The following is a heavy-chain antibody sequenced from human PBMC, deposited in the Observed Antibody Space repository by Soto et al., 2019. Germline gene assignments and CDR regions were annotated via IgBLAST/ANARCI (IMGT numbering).Heavy chain of an antibody. CDR2: IIPIFGTA. J-gene: IGHJ6*02. CDR3: ARDGRYDILTGTPDYYYYYGMDV. Sequence: ASVKVSCKASAGTFSSYAISWVRQAPGQGLEWMGGIIPIFGTANYAQKFQGRVTITADESTSTAYMELSSLRSEDTAVYYCARDGRYDILTGTPDYYYYYGMDVWGQGTTVTVSS. D-gene: IGHD3-9*01. CDR1: AGTFSSYA. V-gene: IGHV1-69*13.